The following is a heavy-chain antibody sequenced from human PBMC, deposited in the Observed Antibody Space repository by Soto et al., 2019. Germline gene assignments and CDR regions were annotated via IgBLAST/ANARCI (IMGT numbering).Heavy chain of an antibody. V-gene: IGHV4-39*07. Sequence: SETLSLTCTVPGGSISSSSYYWGWIRQPPGKGLEWIGSIYYSGSTYYNPSLKSRVTISVDKSKNQFSLKLSSVTAADTAVYSCARTPWDGYTGYYFDYWGQGTLVTVSS. CDR2: IYYSGST. J-gene: IGHJ4*02. D-gene: IGHD5-18*01. CDR3: ARTPWDGYTGYYFDY. CDR1: GGSISSSSYY.